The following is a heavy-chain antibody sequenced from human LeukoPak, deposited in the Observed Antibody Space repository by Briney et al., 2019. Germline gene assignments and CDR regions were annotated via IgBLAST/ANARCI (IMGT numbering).Heavy chain of an antibody. CDR3: ARGIVTGGNFFDY. V-gene: IGHV4-59*01. Sequence: SETLSLTCSVSGGSISTYYWSWIRQPPGKGLEWIGYIYYSGSSNYNPSLKSRVTISVDTSKNQFSLKLSSVTAADTAMYYCARGIVTGGNFFDYWGQGTLVTVSS. CDR1: GGSISTYY. J-gene: IGHJ4*02. D-gene: IGHD1-26*01. CDR2: IYYSGSS.